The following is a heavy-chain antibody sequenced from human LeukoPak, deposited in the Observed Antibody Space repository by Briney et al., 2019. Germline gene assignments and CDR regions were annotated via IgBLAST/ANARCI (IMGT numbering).Heavy chain of an antibody. D-gene: IGHD2-15*01. V-gene: IGHV3-53*01. CDR3: ARGNDMGYCSGGRCYKGYNAMDV. CDR1: GFTVSSNY. CDR2: IFSGGST. Sequence: HAGGSLRLSCAASGFTVSSNYMSWVRQAPGKGLEWVSVIFSGGSTYYADSVKGRFTISRDNSKNTLYLQMNSLRAEDTAVYYCARGNDMGYCSGGRCYKGYNAMDVWGQGTTVTVSS. J-gene: IGHJ6*02.